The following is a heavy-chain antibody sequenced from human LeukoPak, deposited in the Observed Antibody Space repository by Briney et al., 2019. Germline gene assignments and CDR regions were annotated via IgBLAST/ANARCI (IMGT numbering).Heavy chain of an antibody. V-gene: IGHV1-69*05. CDR2: MIPIFGTA. CDR1: GGTFSSYA. D-gene: IGHD3-3*01. J-gene: IGHJ4*02. CDR3: ARGGDITIFGVVTRGEFDY. Sequence: SVKLSCKASGGTFSSYAISWVRQAPGQGLEWMGGMIPIFGTANYAQKFQGRVTITTDESTSTAYMELSSLRYEDTAVYYCARGGDITIFGVVTRGEFDYWGQGTLVTVSS.